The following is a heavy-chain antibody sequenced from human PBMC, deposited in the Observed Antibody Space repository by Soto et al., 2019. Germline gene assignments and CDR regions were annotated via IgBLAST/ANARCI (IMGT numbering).Heavy chain of an antibody. CDR2: IYYSGST. D-gene: IGHD3-22*01. CDR3: ARQANTMIVVVAWFDP. V-gene: IGHV4-39*01. J-gene: IGHJ5*02. CDR1: GRSSSTSRYY. Sequence: SETLSLNYTVSGRSSSTSRYYWGWIRQPPGKGLEWIGSIYYSGSTYYNPSLKSRVTISVDTSKNQFSLKLSSVTAADTAVYYCARQANTMIVVVAWFDPWGQG.